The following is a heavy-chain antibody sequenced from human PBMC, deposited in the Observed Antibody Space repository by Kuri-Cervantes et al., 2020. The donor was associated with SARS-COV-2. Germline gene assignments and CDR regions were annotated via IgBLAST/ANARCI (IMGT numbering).Heavy chain of an antibody. D-gene: IGHD2-21*01. CDR1: GYSISSGYY. V-gene: IGHV4-38-2*01. Sequence: SETLSLTCAVSGYSISSGYYWGWIRQPPGKGLEWIGSIYYSGSTYYNPSLKSRVTISVDTSKNQFSLKLSSVTAADAAVYYCARLMVVIAIPDSPYYFDYWGQGALVTVSS. J-gene: IGHJ4*02. CDR3: ARLMVVIAIPDSPYYFDY. CDR2: IYYSGST.